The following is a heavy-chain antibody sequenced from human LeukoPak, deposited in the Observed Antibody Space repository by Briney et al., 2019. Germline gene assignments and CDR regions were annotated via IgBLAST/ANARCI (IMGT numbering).Heavy chain of an antibody. D-gene: IGHD2-2*01. V-gene: IGHV4-34*01. J-gene: IGHJ4*02. CDR2: INHSGST. CDR3: ARGLGYCSSTSCSLYYFDY. Sequence: SETLALTCAVYGGSFSGYYWSWIRQPPGKGLEWIGEINHSGSTNYNPSLKSRVTISVDTSKNQFSLKQSSVTAADTAVYYCARGLGYCSSTSCSLYYFDYWGQGPLVTVSS. CDR1: GGSFSGYY.